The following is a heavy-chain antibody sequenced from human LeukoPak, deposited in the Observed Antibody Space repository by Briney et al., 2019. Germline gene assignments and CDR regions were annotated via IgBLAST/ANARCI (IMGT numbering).Heavy chain of an antibody. Sequence: PSETLSLTCTVSGGSISSSYWSWIRQPPGKGLEWIGYIYYSGSINYNPSLKSRVTISVDTSKNQFSLKLSSVTAADTAVYYCASGATSWAHMDVWGKGTTVTVSS. J-gene: IGHJ6*03. CDR1: GGSISSSY. CDR3: ASGATSWAHMDV. CDR2: IYYSGSI. D-gene: IGHD3-16*01. V-gene: IGHV4-59*01.